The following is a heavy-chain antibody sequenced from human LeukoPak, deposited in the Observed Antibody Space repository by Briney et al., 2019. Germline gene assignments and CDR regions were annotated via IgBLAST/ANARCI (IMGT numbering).Heavy chain of an antibody. CDR2: IYYSGST. Sequence: SETLSLTCTVSGGSISSYYWSWIRQPPGKGLEWIGYIYYSGSTNYNPSLKSRVTISVDTSKNQFSLKLSSVTAADTAVYYCARYDCSRTSCYRDYWGQGTRVTVSS. D-gene: IGHD2-2*01. V-gene: IGHV4-59*01. J-gene: IGHJ4*02. CDR3: ARYDCSRTSCYRDY. CDR1: GGSISSYY.